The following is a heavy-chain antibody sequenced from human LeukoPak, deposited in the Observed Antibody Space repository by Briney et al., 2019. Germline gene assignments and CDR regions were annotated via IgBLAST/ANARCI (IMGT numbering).Heavy chain of an antibody. J-gene: IGHJ4*02. CDR3: AKGPSYYYDSSGYYDY. CDR2: ISGSGGST. V-gene: IGHV3-23*01. CDR1: GFTFSSYA. Sequence: PGGSLRLSCAASGFTFSSYAISWVRQAPGKGLEWVSAISGSGGSTYYADSVKGRFTISRDNSKNTLYLQMNSLRAEDTAVYYCAKGPSYYYDSSGYYDYWGQGTLVTVSS. D-gene: IGHD3-22*01.